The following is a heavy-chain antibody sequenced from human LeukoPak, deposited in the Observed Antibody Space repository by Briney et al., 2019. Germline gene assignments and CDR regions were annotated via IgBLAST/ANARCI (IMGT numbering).Heavy chain of an antibody. CDR3: ARDRGDDYGDPNWFDP. J-gene: IGHJ5*02. D-gene: IGHD4-17*01. CDR1: GFTFSRSW. Sequence: GRSLRLSYAASGFTFSRSWMHSVRHAAGKWRVWVLCINSDGSSTSYADSVKGRFTIPRDNAKNTLYLQMNSLRAEDTAVCYCARDRGDDYGDPNWFDPWGQGTLVTVSS. CDR2: INSDGSST. V-gene: IGHV3-74*01.